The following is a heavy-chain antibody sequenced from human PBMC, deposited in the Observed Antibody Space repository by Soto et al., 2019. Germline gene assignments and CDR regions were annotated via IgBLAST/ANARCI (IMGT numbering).Heavy chain of an antibody. V-gene: IGHV3-30*18. Sequence: QVQLVESGGGVVQPGRSLRLSCAASGFTFSSYGMHWVRQAPGKGLEWVAVISYDGSNKYYADSVKGRFTISRDNSKNTLYLQMNSLRAEGTAVYYCAKVPGYSSGWYTVYWGQGTLVTVSS. D-gene: IGHD6-19*01. CDR2: ISYDGSNK. CDR3: AKVPGYSSGWYTVY. CDR1: GFTFSSYG. J-gene: IGHJ4*02.